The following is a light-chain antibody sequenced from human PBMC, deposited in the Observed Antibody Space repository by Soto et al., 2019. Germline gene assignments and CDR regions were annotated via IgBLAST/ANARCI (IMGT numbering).Light chain of an antibody. CDR1: SSNIGRNV. V-gene: IGLV1-44*01. Sequence: QSVLTQPPSASGTPGQRVTISCSGSSSNIGRNVVNWYQQLPQTAPKFLIYSNNQRPSGVPDRFSASKSGTSASLAISGLQSEDEADYYCATWDASLSGWVFGGGTQLTVL. J-gene: IGLJ3*02. CDR3: ATWDASLSGWV. CDR2: SNN.